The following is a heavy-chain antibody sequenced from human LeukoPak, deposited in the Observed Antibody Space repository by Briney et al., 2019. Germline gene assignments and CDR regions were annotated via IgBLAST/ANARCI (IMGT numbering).Heavy chain of an antibody. CDR2: MNPNSGNT. D-gene: IGHD6-13*01. Sequence: SVKVSCKASGYTFTSYDINWLRQASGQGREGMGWMNPNSGNTGYAQKFQGRVTITRNTSISTAYMELSSLRSEDTAVYYCARGIVAAAGTDWFDPWGQGTLVTVSS. CDR3: ARGIVAAAGTDWFDP. J-gene: IGHJ5*02. CDR1: GYTFTSYD. V-gene: IGHV1-8*03.